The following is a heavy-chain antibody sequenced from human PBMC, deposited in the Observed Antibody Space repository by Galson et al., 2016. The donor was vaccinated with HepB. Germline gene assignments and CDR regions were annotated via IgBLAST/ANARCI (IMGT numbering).Heavy chain of an antibody. Sequence: SLRLSCAASGFTVSDNYITWVRQAPGKGLEWVSIIYDGGLTFYADSVKGRFTISRDNSKNTVYLQMHSLTAEDTAIYYCARDRLRGVVGSFHPWGQGTLVTVSS. CDR1: GFTVSDNY. D-gene: IGHD3-10*01. CDR3: ARDRLRGVVGSFHP. CDR2: IYDGGLT. J-gene: IGHJ5*02. V-gene: IGHV3-53*01.